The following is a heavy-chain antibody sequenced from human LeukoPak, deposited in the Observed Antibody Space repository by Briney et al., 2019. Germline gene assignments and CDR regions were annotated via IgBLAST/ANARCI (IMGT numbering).Heavy chain of an antibody. D-gene: IGHD3-10*01. V-gene: IGHV1-8*01. CDR2: MDPNSGNT. J-gene: IGHJ4*02. CDR1: GYTFTSYD. Sequence: ASVKVSCKASGYTFTSYDINWVRQATGQGLEWMGWMDPNSGNTGYAQKFQGRVTMTRNTSISTAYMELSSLRSEDTAVYYCARGGDGSGSYDFDYWGQGTLVTVSS. CDR3: ARGGDGSGSYDFDY.